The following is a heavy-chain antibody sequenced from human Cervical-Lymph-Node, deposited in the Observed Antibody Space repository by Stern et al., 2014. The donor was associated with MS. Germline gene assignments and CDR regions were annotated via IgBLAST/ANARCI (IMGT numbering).Heavy chain of an antibody. CDR1: GYTFTRSG. J-gene: IGHJ3*02. CDR2: ISAYKGNT. V-gene: IGHV1-18*01. Sequence: VQLVESGAEVKKPGASVHVSCKASGYTFTRSGLSWVRQAPGQGHEWLGWISAYKGNTNYAQKLQGRVTMTTDTSTSTAYMELRSLRSDDTAVYYCARGLLGSENAFDIWGQGTMVTVSS. D-gene: IGHD2-15*01. CDR3: ARGLLGSENAFDI.